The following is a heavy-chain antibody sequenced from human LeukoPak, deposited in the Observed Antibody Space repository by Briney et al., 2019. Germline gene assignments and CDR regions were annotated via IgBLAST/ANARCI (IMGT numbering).Heavy chain of an antibody. J-gene: IGHJ4*02. Sequence: GRSLRLSCAASGSTFSSYGMHRVRQAPGKGLEWVAVISYDGSNKYYADSVKGRFTISRDNSKNTLYQQMNSLRAEDTAVYYCAKGSGWFDYWGQGTLVTVSS. CDR2: ISYDGSNK. CDR3: AKGSGWFDY. CDR1: GSTFSSYG. D-gene: IGHD6-19*01. V-gene: IGHV3-30*18.